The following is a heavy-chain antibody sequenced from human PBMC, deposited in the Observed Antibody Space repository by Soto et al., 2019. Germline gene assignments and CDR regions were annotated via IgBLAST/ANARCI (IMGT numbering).Heavy chain of an antibody. CDR3: ARQTTVTTHWFDP. CDR1: GGTFRSYT. Sequence: QVQLVQSGAEVKKPGSSVKVSCKASGGTFRSYTISWVRQAPGQGLEWMGRIIPILGIANYAQKFQGRVTITADKSTSTAYMELSSLRSEDTAVYYCARQTTVTTHWFDPWGQGTLVTVSS. V-gene: IGHV1-69*02. D-gene: IGHD4-4*01. J-gene: IGHJ5*02. CDR2: IIPILGIA.